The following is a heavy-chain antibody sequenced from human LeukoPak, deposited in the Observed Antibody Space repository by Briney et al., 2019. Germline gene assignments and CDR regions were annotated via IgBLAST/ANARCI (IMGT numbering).Heavy chain of an antibody. Sequence: GGSLRLSCAASGFTFSSNAMSWVRQAPGKGLEWVSAISGSGGSTYYADSVKGRFTISRDNSKNTLYLQMNSLRAEDTAVYYCAKGGIGGTVVTFDAFDIWGQGTMVTVSS. CDR3: AKGGIGGTVVTFDAFDI. CDR1: GFTFSSNA. D-gene: IGHD4-23*01. CDR2: ISGSGGST. J-gene: IGHJ3*02. V-gene: IGHV3-23*01.